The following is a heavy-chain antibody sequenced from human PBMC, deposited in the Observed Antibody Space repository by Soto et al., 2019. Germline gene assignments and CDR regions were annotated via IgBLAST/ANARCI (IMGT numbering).Heavy chain of an antibody. V-gene: IGHV3-23*01. CDR3: AKEGGDSSIWVPFDS. CDR1: GFTFSAYT. J-gene: IGHJ5*01. D-gene: IGHD6-13*01. Sequence: PGGSLRLSCAAYGFTFSAYTMSWVRQAPGKGLEWVSSVTYSGTTTYYAASVKGRFTISRDNSKNTLYLQMNSLRVEDTAVYFCAKEGGDSSIWVPFDSWGQGTLVTVSS. CDR2: VTYSGTTT.